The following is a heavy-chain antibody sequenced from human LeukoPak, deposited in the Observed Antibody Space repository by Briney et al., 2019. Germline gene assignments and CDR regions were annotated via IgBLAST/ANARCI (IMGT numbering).Heavy chain of an antibody. CDR1: GFTFSSYG. CDR3: TRGTLDY. Sequence: GGSLRLSCAASGFTFSSYGMHWVRQAPGKGLEWVAVIWYDESNKYCADSVKGRFTISRDNSKNTLYLQMNSLRAEDTAVYYCTRGTLDYWGQGTLVTVSS. CDR2: IWYDESNK. V-gene: IGHV3-33*01. J-gene: IGHJ4*02. D-gene: IGHD1/OR15-1a*01.